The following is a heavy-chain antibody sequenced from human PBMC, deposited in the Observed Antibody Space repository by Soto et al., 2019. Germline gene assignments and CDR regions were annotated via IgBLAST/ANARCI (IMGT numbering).Heavy chain of an antibody. V-gene: IGHV3-7*05. J-gene: IGHJ3*01. CDR1: GFTFSSFW. Sequence: EVQLVESGGGLVQPGGSLRLSCAASGFTFSSFWMSWVRQAPGKGLEWVASMKQDGSEEHYVDSVEGRFTISRDNAKNSLYLQMNSLRAEDTAVYCCARGVFRQWLVHEGAFDLWGQGTMVTVSS. CDR2: MKQDGSEE. D-gene: IGHD6-19*01. CDR3: ARGVFRQWLVHEGAFDL.